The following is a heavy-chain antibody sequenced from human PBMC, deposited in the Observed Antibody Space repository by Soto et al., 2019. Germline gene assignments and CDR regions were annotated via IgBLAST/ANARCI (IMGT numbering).Heavy chain of an antibody. CDR2: INPNSGGT. J-gene: IGHJ4*02. V-gene: IGHV1-2*02. CDR1: Y. Sequence: YIPGLRIRAEQGLEWMGWINPNSGGTNYAQKFQGRVTMTRDTSISTAYMELSRLRSDDTAVEDGARDKTITMVRGVIDDWGQGTLVTVS. D-gene: IGHD3-10*01. CDR3: ARDKTITMVRGVIDD.